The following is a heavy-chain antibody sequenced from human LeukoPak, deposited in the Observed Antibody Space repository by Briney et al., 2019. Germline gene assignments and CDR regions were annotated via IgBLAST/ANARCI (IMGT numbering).Heavy chain of an antibody. CDR2: INHSGST. J-gene: IGHJ5*02. V-gene: IGHV4-34*01. CDR1: GGSFSGYY. CDR3: ARVRPSIFGVVRAEWFDP. D-gene: IGHD3-3*01. Sequence: SETLSLTCAVYGGSFSGYYWSWIRQPPGKGLEWIGEINHSGSTNYNPSLKSRVTISVNTSKNQFSLKLSSVTAADTAVYYCARVRPSIFGVVRAEWFDPWGQGTLVTFSS.